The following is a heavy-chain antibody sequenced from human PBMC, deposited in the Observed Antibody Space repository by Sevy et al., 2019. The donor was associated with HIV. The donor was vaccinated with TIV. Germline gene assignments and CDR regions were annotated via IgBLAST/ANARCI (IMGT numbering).Heavy chain of an antibody. CDR1: GFTFSSYA. D-gene: IGHD3-10*01. CDR3: AKDPGRTMVRGAYYFDY. Sequence: GGSLRLSCAASGFTFSSYAMSWVRQAPGKGLEWVSAISGSGGSTYYADSVKGRFTISRDNSKNTQYLQMNSLRAEDTAVYYCAKDPGRTMVRGAYYFDYWGQGTLVTVSS. CDR2: ISGSGGST. J-gene: IGHJ4*02. V-gene: IGHV3-23*01.